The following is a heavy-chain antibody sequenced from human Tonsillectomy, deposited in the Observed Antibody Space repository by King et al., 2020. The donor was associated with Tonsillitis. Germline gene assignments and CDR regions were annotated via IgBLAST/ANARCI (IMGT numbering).Heavy chain of an antibody. V-gene: IGHV1-18*01. CDR2: ISAYSGNT. D-gene: IGHD3-22*01. CDR3: ARDMNYYDTTGYYYERNY. CDR1: GYIFTSYG. Sequence: QLVQSGAEVKKPGASVKVSCKASGYIFTSYGISWVRQAPGQGLEWMGWISAYSGNTNYAQKFQGRVTMTTDTSTSTAYMELRSLRSDDTAVYYCARDMNYYDTTGYYYERNYWGQGTLVTVSS. J-gene: IGHJ4*02.